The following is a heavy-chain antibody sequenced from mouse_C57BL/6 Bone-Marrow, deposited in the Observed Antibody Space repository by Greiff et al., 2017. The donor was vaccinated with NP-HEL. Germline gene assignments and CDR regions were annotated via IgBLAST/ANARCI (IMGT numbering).Heavy chain of an antibody. V-gene: IGHV1-7*01. CDR2: INPSSGYT. CDR3: AREGSYVNY. CDR1: GYTFTSYW. J-gene: IGHJ2*01. D-gene: IGHD1-1*01. Sequence: VQLQQSGAELAKPGASVKLSCKASGYTFTSYWLHWVKQRPGQGLEWIGYINPSSGYTKSNQKFKDKATLTAYKSSSTAYMQLSSLTYEDSAVDYCAREGSYVNYWGQGTTLTVSS.